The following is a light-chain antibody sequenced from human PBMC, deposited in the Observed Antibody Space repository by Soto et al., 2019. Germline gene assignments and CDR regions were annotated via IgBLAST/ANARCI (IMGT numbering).Light chain of an antibody. CDR1: SSDVGAYNY. J-gene: IGLJ1*01. V-gene: IGLV2-14*01. CDR3: SSYTSTNTRYV. CDR2: EVS. Sequence: QSALTQPASVSGSPGQSITISCTGTSSDVGAYNYVSWYQQYPGKAPKLMIYEVSNRPSGVSNRFSGSKSGNTASLTISGLQAEYEADYYCSSYTSTNTRYVFGSGTKLTVL.